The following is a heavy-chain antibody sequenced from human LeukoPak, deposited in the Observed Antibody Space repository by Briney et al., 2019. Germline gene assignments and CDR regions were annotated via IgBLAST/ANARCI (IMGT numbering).Heavy chain of an antibody. V-gene: IGHV3-23*01. CDR3: VRERDRGIDVADDFDY. CDR1: GFSFSMYS. J-gene: IGHJ4*02. Sequence: PGGSLRLSCAASGFSFSMYSMAWVRQAPGKGLEWVSVINDRGGYIQDAASVKGRFTISRDNYQNTLFLQMNSLRAEDTAVYYCVRERDRGIDVADDFDYWGQGTLVTVSS. D-gene: IGHD6-19*01. CDR2: INDRGGYI.